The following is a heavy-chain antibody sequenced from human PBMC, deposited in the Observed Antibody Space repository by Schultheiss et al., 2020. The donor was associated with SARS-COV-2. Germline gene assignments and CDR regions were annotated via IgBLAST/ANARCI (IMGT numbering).Heavy chain of an antibody. CDR3: AKPVTYSSAKNSLPMDV. J-gene: IGHJ6*02. CDR2: ISYDGSNK. D-gene: IGHD6-25*01. Sequence: GESLKISCAASGFTFSRFAMSWIRQAPGKGLEWVAVISYDGSNKYYADSVKGRFTISRDNSKNTLYLQMNSLRAEDTAVYYCAKPVTYSSAKNSLPMDVWGQGTTVTVSS. V-gene: IGHV3-30*04. CDR1: GFTFSRFA.